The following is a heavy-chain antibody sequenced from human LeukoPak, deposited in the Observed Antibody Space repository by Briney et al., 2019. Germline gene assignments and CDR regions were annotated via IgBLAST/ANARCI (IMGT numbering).Heavy chain of an antibody. CDR3: AREGYSYGDHDAFDI. CDR2: IYSGGST. CDR1: GSTFPIYV. J-gene: IGHJ3*02. V-gene: IGHV3-66*01. Sequence: GGSLRLSCAASGSTFPIYVMSWVRQAPGKGLEWVSVIYSGGSTYYADSVKGRFTISRDNSKNTLYLQMNSLRAEDTAVYYCAREGYSYGDHDAFDIWGQGTMVTVSS. D-gene: IGHD5-18*01.